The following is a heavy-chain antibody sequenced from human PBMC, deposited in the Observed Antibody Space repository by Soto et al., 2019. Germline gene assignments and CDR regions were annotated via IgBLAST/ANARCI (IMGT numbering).Heavy chain of an antibody. V-gene: IGHV1-69*02. CDR1: GDTSSTYS. J-gene: IGHJ5*02. CDR2: IIPILALT. D-gene: IGHD2-15*01. Sequence: QVQLVQSGAEVKKTGSSVKVSCKASGDTSSTYSINWVRQAPGQGLEWVGRIIPILALTNYAQRFQGRVTITADKSTSKVYMELSSLRSEDTAVYYCARGYCSGGSCYSPRYNWFDPWGQATLVTVSS. CDR3: ARGYCSGGSCYSPRYNWFDP.